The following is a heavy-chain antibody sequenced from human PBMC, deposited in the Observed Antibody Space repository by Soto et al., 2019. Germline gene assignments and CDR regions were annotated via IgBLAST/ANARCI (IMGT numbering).Heavy chain of an antibody. CDR2: INSDGSST. J-gene: IGHJ3*02. V-gene: IGHV3-74*03. CDR1: GFIFSTYW. Sequence: QLVESGGGLGQPGGSLRLSCAASGFIFSTYWMHWVRQAPGKGLVWVSRINSDGSSTTYADSVKGRFTISRDNAKNTLYLQMNNLRVEDTAVYYCARIQLERRRISDALDIWGQGTMVTVSS. CDR3: ARIQLERRRISDALDI. D-gene: IGHD1-1*01.